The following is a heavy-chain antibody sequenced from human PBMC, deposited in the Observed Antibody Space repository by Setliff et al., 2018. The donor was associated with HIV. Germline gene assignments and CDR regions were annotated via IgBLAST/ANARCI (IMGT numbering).Heavy chain of an antibody. Sequence: ASVKVSCKASGHTFNNYDINLVRRATGQGLEWMGWMNPNSGATGYAQKFQGRVTMTRDTSISTAYMELSSLTSKDTAVYYCASGKGVRGVIITGGLDVWGKGTTVTVSS. J-gene: IGHJ6*04. CDR1: GHTFNNYD. V-gene: IGHV1-8*01. CDR3: ASGKGVRGVIITGGLDV. D-gene: IGHD3-10*01. CDR2: MNPNSGAT.